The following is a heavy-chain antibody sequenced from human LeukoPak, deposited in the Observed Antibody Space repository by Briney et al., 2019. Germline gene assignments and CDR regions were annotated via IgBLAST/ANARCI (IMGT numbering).Heavy chain of an antibody. CDR3: AKDRGVTPIPFDY. Sequence: ASVKVSCKASGYTFTGYYMHWVRQAPGQGLEWMGWINPNSGGTNYAQKFQGRVTMTRDTSISTAYMELSRLRSDDTAIYYCAKDRGVTPIPFDYWGQGTLVTVSS. V-gene: IGHV1-2*02. CDR1: GYTFTGYY. CDR2: INPNSGGT. J-gene: IGHJ4*02. D-gene: IGHD2-21*02.